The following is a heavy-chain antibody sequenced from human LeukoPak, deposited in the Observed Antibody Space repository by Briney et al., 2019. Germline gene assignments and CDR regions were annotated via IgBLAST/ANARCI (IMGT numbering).Heavy chain of an antibody. CDR3: ASRVHDAFDI. Sequence: SETLSLTCTVSGGSISSGDYYWSWIRQPPGKGLEWIGYVYYSGSTYYNPSLKSRVTISVDTSKNQLSLKLSSVTAADTAVYYCASRVHDAFDIWGQGTMVTVSS. V-gene: IGHV4-30-4*08. CDR2: VYYSGST. CDR1: GGSISSGDYY. J-gene: IGHJ3*02.